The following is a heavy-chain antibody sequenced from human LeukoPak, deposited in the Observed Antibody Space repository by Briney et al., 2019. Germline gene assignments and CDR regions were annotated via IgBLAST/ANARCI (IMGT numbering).Heavy chain of an antibody. CDR1: GFTFEVYT. J-gene: IGHJ4*02. CDR2: ITWDGGSI. Sequence: GGSLRLSCAASGFTFEVYTMHWVGKAPGKVLEGVSLITWDGGSIYYADSVKGRFTISRDNNKNSLFLQMNSLRTEDTALYYCAKPFGSISSRSVYFDYWGQGTLVTVSS. V-gene: IGHV3-43*01. CDR3: AKPFGSISSRSVYFDY. D-gene: IGHD3-3*01.